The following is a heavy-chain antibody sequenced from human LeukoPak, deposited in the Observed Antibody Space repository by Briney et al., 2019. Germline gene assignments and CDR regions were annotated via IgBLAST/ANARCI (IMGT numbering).Heavy chain of an antibody. Sequence: GGSLRLSCAASGFTFNYAWMSWVRQVPGKGLEWVGQTVSEIDGGTTDYAAPVKGRFTISRDDSKSTLYLQMNSLKIEDTAVYYCTTDEDWNYARKDVWGQGATVIVSS. CDR2: TVSEIDGGTT. CDR3: TTDEDWNYARKDV. V-gene: IGHV3-15*04. CDR1: GFTFNYAW. J-gene: IGHJ6*02. D-gene: IGHD1-7*01.